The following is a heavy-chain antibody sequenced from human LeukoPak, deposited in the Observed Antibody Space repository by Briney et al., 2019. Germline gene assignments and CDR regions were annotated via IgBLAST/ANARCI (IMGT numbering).Heavy chain of an antibody. D-gene: IGHD1-1*01. Sequence: GGSLRLSCAASGFTFSSYSMNWVRQAPGKGLEWVSYISSSSTIYYADSVKGRFTISRDNAKNSLYLQMNSLRAEDTAVYYCAREGTGRYYYYYYMDVWGKGTTVTISS. CDR1: GFTFSSYS. CDR2: ISSSSTI. CDR3: AREGTGRYYYYYYMDV. V-gene: IGHV3-48*01. J-gene: IGHJ6*03.